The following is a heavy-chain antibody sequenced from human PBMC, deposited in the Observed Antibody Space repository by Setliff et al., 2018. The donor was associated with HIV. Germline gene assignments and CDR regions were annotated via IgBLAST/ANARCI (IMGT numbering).Heavy chain of an antibody. V-gene: IGHV1-2*06. Sequence: GASVKVSCKASAYSFTDYFMHWVRQAAGQGLEWMGRINPNSGGTNYAQKFQGRVTMTRDTSISTAYMELSRLRSDDTAVYYCARDWAEDYYGSGSFQYWGQGTLVTVSS. D-gene: IGHD3-10*01. CDR3: ARDWAEDYYGSGSFQY. CDR1: AYSFTDYF. J-gene: IGHJ1*01. CDR2: INPNSGGT.